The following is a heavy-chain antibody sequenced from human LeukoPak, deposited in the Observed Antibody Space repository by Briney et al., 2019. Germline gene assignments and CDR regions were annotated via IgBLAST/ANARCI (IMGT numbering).Heavy chain of an antibody. J-gene: IGHJ3*02. CDR3: TRASGWDDAFDI. CDR2: IYSGGSA. D-gene: IGHD6-19*01. V-gene: IGHV3-53*01. Sequence: GGSLRLSCAASGFTVSSNYMSWVRQAPGKGLEWVSVIYSGGSAYYADSVKGRFTISRDNSKNTLYLQMNSLRVEDTAVYYCTRASGWDDAFDIWGQGTMVTVSS. CDR1: GFTVSSNY.